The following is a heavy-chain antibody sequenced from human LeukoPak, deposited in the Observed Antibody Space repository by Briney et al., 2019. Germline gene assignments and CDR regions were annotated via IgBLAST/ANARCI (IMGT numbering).Heavy chain of an antibody. Sequence: PGGSLRLSCAASGFTFSSYSMNWVRQAPGKGLEWVSSISSSSSYIYYADSVKGRFTISRDNAKNSLYLQMNSLRAEDTAVYYCARDPDDYYDSSGYYFDYWGQGTLVTVSS. V-gene: IGHV3-21*01. D-gene: IGHD3-22*01. CDR2: ISSSSSYI. CDR1: GFTFSSYS. CDR3: ARDPDDYYDSSGYYFDY. J-gene: IGHJ4*02.